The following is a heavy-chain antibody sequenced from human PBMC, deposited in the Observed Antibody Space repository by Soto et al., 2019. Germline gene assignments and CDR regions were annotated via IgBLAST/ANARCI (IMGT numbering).Heavy chain of an antibody. D-gene: IGHD5-12*01. CDR1: GGSISSYY. CDR2: IYYSGST. Sequence: SETLSLTCTVSGGSISSYYWSWIRQPPGKGLEWIGYIYYSGSTYYNPSLKSRVTISVDTSKNQFSLKLSSVTAADTAVYYCAREPINWGQGTLVTVSS. J-gene: IGHJ4*02. CDR3: AREPIN. V-gene: IGHV4-59*06.